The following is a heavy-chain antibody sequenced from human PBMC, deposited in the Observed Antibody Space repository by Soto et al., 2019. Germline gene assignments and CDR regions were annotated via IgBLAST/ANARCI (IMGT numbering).Heavy chain of an antibody. CDR2: IRDSGDST. D-gene: IGHD6-13*01. CDR3: AKDPWGQQLEPPDY. CDR1: GFTFSSYA. Sequence: GALRLSCAPPGFTFSSYAMSWVRQAPGQGLVWVSAIRDSGDSTYYADFVRGRFTITRDNSKNTLYMQMNSLRAEDTAVYYCAKDPWGQQLEPPDYWGQGTLVTVSS. V-gene: IGHV3-23*01. J-gene: IGHJ4*02.